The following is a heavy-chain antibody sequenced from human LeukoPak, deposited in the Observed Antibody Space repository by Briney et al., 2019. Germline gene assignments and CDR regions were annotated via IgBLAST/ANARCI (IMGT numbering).Heavy chain of an antibody. CDR2: ITGSDGSS. V-gene: IGHV3-23*01. Sequence: GTSLRLSCVASGFTFTNYAMIWVRQAPGKGREWVSAITGSDGSSYYADSVKGRFTISRDNSKNTLYLQVNSLRAEDTAVYYCAKWGDYDILTGYYVPDYWGQGTLVTVSS. CDR3: AKWGDYDILTGYYVPDY. CDR1: GFTFTNYA. J-gene: IGHJ4*02. D-gene: IGHD3-9*01.